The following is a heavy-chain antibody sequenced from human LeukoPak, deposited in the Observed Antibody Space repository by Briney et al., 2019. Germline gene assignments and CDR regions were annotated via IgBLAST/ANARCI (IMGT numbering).Heavy chain of an antibody. Sequence: PSETLSLTCAVYGGSFSGYYWSWIRQPPGKGLEWIGEINHSGSTYYNPSLKSRVTISVDTSKNQFSLKLSSVTAADTAVYYCARQHRGELLFGYYYYYMDVWGKGTTVTVSS. D-gene: IGHD1-26*01. CDR3: ARQHRGELLFGYYYYYMDV. CDR1: GGSFSGYY. CDR2: INHSGST. J-gene: IGHJ6*03. V-gene: IGHV4-34*01.